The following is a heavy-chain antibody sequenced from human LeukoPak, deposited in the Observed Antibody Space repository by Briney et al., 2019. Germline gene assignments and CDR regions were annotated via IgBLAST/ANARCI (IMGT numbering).Heavy chain of an antibody. D-gene: IGHD2-8*01. J-gene: IGHJ4*02. CDR2: ISGSGGST. CDR3: AKGYCTNGVCYFDY. V-gene: IGHV3-23*01. CDR1: GFSFSTYS. Sequence: PGGSLRLSCAASGFSFSTYSMSWVRQAPGKGLEWVSTISGSGGSTFYPDSVKGRFTISRDNSKNTLYLQLDSLRAEDTAVYYCAKGYCTNGVCYFDYWGQGTLVTVSS.